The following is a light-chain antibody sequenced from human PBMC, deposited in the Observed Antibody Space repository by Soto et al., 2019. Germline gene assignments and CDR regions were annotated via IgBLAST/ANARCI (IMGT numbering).Light chain of an antibody. Sequence: EVVMTQSPATLSVSPGERVTLSCRASQSINAHLAWYQQKPGQAPRLLIHGASTRATGIPARFSGSGFGTEFTXSIXSXPSEDFAIYYCQQYNTWLWTFGQGTKVEI. V-gene: IGKV3-15*01. CDR2: GAS. CDR3: QQYNTWLWT. J-gene: IGKJ1*01. CDR1: QSINAH.